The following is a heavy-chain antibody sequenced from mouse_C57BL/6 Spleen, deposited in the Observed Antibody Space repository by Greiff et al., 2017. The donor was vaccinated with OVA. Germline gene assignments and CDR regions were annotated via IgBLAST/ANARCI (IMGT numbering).Heavy chain of an antibody. CDR3: TRGVVTMYFDD. CDR1: GFTFSDAW. CDR2: IRNKANNHAT. Sequence: EVQVVESGGGLVQPGGSMKLSCAASGFTFSDAWMDWVRQSPGKGLEWVAEIRNKANNHATYYAESVKGRFTISRDDSKSSVYLQMNSLRAEDTGIYYCTRGVVTMYFDDWGQGTTLTVSS. V-gene: IGHV6-6*01. J-gene: IGHJ2*01. D-gene: IGHD2-2*01.